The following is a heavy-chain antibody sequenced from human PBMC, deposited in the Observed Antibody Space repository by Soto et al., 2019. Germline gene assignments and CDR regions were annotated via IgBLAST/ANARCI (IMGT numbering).Heavy chain of an antibody. CDR1: GGSISNGDYY. D-gene: IGHD2-15*01. J-gene: IGHJ5*02. V-gene: IGHV4-30-4*01. CDR3: ARVGCSGGSCYSIGVAAPGYNWFDP. CDR2: IYYSGST. Sequence: QVQLQESGPGLVKPSQTLSLTCTVSGGSISNGDYYWSWIRQPPGKGLEWIGYIYYSGSTYYKPSLKSRLTISVDTSKNQLSLKLSAVTAADTAVYYCARVGCSGGSCYSIGVAAPGYNWFDPWGQGTLVTVSS.